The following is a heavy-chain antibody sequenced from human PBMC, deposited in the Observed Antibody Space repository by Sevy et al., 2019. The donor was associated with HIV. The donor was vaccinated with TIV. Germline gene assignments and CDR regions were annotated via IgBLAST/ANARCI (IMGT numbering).Heavy chain of an antibody. CDR2: INQDGSTQ. D-gene: IGHD6-13*01. V-gene: IGHV3-7*01. CDR1: GFTLNAYW. J-gene: IGHJ4*02. Sequence: GGSLRLSCAASGFTLNAYWMHWVRQAPGKGLGWLANINQDGSTQYYAASVKGRFTISRDNAKNLVYLQMNTMRPEDTGLYYCARAIAAAAGFWGQGTLVTVSS. CDR3: ARAIAAAAGF.